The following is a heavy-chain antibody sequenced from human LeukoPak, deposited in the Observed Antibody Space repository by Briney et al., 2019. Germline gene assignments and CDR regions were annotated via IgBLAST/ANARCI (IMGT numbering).Heavy chain of an antibody. D-gene: IGHD3-10*01. CDR3: ARIPRVLLWFGELSYGMDV. CDR2: IYHSGST. V-gene: IGHV4-30-2*01. J-gene: IGHJ6*04. Sequence: ALSVTCAVSGGSICSGGYSWSWIRHPPGKGLEWIGYIYHSGSTYYNPSLKSRVTISVDRSKNQFSLKLSSVTAADTAVYYCARIPRVLLWFGELSYGMDVWGKGTTVTVSS. CDR1: GGSICSGGYS.